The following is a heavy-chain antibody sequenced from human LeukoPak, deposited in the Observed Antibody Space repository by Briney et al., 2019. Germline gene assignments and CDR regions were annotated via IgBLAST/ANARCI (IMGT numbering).Heavy chain of an antibody. D-gene: IGHD6-19*01. Sequence: GGSLRLSCAASGFTVSSNYMSWVRQAPGKGLEWVSVIYSGGSTYYADSVKGRFTISRDNSKNTLYLQMNSLRAEDTAVYYCARGSSSGWHDFHWYFDLWGRGTLVTVSS. CDR2: IYSGGST. V-gene: IGHV3-66*01. CDR1: GFTVSSNY. CDR3: ARGSSSGWHDFHWYFDL. J-gene: IGHJ2*01.